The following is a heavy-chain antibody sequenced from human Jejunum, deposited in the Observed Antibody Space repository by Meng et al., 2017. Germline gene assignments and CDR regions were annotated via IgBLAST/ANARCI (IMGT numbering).Heavy chain of an antibody. CDR1: GFVFTTYA. D-gene: IGHD2-8*01. V-gene: IGHV3-23*01. Sequence: GGSLRLSCATSGFVFTTYAMSWVRQAPGKGLEWVSAISGDGGKTYFADSVEGRFTISRDRSTNTLSLQMNSLRAEDTAIYYCAKAGDGGWELDYFDSWGQGTLVTVSS. J-gene: IGHJ4*02. CDR3: AKAGDGGWELDYFDS. CDR2: ISGDGGKT.